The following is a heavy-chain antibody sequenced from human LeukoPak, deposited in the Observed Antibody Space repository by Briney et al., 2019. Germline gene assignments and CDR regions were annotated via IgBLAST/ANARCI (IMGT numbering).Heavy chain of an antibody. CDR2: IKYHGSDE. J-gene: IGHJ4*02. Sequence: PGGSLRLSCAASGFPFSDYWMSWVRQAPGKGLEWVANIKYHGSDEHYVDSVRGRFTISRDNAKNSLFLQMNSLRAEDTAVYYCARIGGSGTYWDYWGQGTLVTVSS. V-gene: IGHV3-7*01. CDR1: GFPFSDYW. CDR3: ARIGGSGTYWDY. D-gene: IGHD3-10*01.